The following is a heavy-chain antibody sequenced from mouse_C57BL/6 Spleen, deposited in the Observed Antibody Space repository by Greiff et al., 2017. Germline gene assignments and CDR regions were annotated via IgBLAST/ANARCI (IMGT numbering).Heavy chain of an antibody. V-gene: IGHV1-4*01. Sequence: QVQLKESGAELARPGASVKMSCKASGYTFTSYTMHWVKQRPGQGLEWIGYINPSSGYTKYNQKFKDKATLTADKSSSTAYMQLSSLTSEDSAVYYCARSWDQGNYFDYWGQGTTLTVSS. J-gene: IGHJ2*01. CDR3: ARSWDQGNYFDY. D-gene: IGHD4-1*01. CDR2: INPSSGYT. CDR1: GYTFTSYT.